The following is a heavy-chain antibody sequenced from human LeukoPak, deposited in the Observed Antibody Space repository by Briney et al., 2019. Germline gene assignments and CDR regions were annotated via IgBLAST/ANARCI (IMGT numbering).Heavy chain of an antibody. CDR1: GFPFSTYA. D-gene: IGHD3-10*01. CDR2: ISGSGTNT. J-gene: IGHJ5*02. CDR3: AKDKSRDYQFDP. V-gene: IGHV3-23*01. Sequence: AGGSLRLSCAASGFPFSTYAMSWVRQAPGKGLEWASAISGSGTNTYYADSVKGRLTISRDNSKNTLYLQMSSLRAEDTAVYYCAKDKSRDYQFDPWGQGTLVTVSS.